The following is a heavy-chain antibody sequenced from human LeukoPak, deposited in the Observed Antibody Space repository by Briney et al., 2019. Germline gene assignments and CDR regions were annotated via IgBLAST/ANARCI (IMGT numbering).Heavy chain of an antibody. CDR3: ATYRQVLLPFES. CDR2: ITASSTAI. V-gene: IGHV3-21*04. J-gene: IGHJ4*02. D-gene: IGHD2-8*02. Sequence: KPGGSLRLSCAASGFTFSSYWMSWVRQAPGKGLEWVSSITASSTAIYSADSVKGRFTISRDNSKSTLSLQMNSLRAEDTAIYYCATYRQVLLPFESWGQGTLVTVSS. CDR1: GFTFSSYW.